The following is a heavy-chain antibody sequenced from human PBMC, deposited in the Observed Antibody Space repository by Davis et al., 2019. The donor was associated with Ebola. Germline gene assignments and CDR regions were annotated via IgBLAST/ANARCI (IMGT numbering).Heavy chain of an antibody. J-gene: IGHJ4*01. CDR3: ARDFYQAVGSSGFDA. CDR2: ISSGGNFI. V-gene: IGHV3-21*01. Sequence: GESLKISYAASGFTFSMFSMNWVRQAPGKGLEWVSSISSGGNFIDYADSLNGRFTVSRDNAKNSLYLQLHSLRAEDTAIYYCARDFYQAVGSSGFDAWGQGTLVTVSS. D-gene: IGHD2/OR15-2a*01. CDR1: GFTFSMFS.